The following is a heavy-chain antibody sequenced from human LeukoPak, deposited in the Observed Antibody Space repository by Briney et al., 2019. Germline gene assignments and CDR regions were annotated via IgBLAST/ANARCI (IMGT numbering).Heavy chain of an antibody. CDR3: ARHGERGYYYYMDV. D-gene: IGHD1-26*01. Sequence: SETLSLTCTVYGYSISSGYYWGWIRQSPGKGLEWIGSVFHTVITYYNPSLTSRLSISVDTSKNQFSLKLSSVTVADTAVYYCARHGERGYYYYMDVWGKGTTVTVSS. J-gene: IGHJ6*03. V-gene: IGHV4-38-2*02. CDR1: GYSISSGYY. CDR2: VFHTVIT.